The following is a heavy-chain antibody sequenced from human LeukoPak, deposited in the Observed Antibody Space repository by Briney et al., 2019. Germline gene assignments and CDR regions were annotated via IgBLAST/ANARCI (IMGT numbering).Heavy chain of an antibody. D-gene: IGHD3-9*01. CDR3: ARGGRYFDWLLPARNYYYYMDV. CDR1: GYSFSDNY. Sequence: ASVKVSCKASGYSFSDNYMHWVRQATGQGLEWMGWMNPNSGNTGYAQKFQGRVTMTRNTSISTAYMELSSLRSEDTAVYYCARGGRYFDWLLPARNYYYYMDVWGKGTAVTISS. V-gene: IGHV1-8*02. J-gene: IGHJ6*03. CDR2: MNPNSGNT.